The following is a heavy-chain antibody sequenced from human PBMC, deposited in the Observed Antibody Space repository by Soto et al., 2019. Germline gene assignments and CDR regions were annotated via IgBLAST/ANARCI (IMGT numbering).Heavy chain of an antibody. J-gene: IGHJ4*02. CDR1: RDTFDSYA. CDR2: IIPILGTT. D-gene: IGHD5-18*01. Sequence: QGQLLQSGAEVRKPGSSVRVSCKTSRDTFDSYAITWVRQAPGQGLEWMGGIIPILGTTKYAQKFQGRVTMTADESTNTAHMELSSLRFEDRAMYYCAAGGRDGYSRWGQGTQVTVSS. V-gene: IGHV1-69*01. CDR3: AAGGRDGYSR.